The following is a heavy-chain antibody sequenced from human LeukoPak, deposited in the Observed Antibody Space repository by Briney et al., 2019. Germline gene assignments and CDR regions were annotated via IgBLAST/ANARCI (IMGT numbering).Heavy chain of an antibody. CDR1: GASISNHY. J-gene: IGHJ5*02. D-gene: IGHD1-14*01. CDR3: ARGSTGEFDP. CDR2: IYYTGST. Sequence: SETLSLTCTVSGASISNHYWSWSRQPPGKRLEWIGYIYYTGSTGHNPSLKSRVTISIDTSKNQFSLRLNSVTAADTAVYYCARGSTGEFDPWGQGTLVTVSS. V-gene: IGHV4-59*11.